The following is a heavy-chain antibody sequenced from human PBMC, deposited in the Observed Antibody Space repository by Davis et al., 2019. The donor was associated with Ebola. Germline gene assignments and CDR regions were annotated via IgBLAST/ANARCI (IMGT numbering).Heavy chain of an antibody. V-gene: IGHV4-61*01. J-gene: IGHJ2*01. Sequence: PSETLSLTCTVSGGSVSSGSYYWSWIRQPPGKGLEWIGYIYYSGSTNYNPSLKSRITISVDTSKNQFSLKLSSVTAADTAGYYCARLVYSSGWRLYWYFDLWGRGTLVTVSS. CDR2: IYYSGST. CDR1: GGSVSSGSYY. D-gene: IGHD6-19*01. CDR3: ARLVYSSGWRLYWYFDL.